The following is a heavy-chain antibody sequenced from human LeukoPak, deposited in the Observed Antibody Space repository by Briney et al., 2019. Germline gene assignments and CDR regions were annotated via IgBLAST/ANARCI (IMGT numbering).Heavy chain of an antibody. CDR3: ATCSGGSCY. V-gene: IGHV4-4*07. J-gene: IGHJ6*02. CDR1: GGSINNYY. D-gene: IGHD2-15*01. Sequence: SETLSLTCSVSGGSINNYYWSWIRQPAGKGLEWIGRIYTSGNTNYSPSFKSRVTMSVDMSKNQFSLKLSSVTAADTAVYYCATCSGGSCYWGQGTTVTVSS. CDR2: IYTSGNT.